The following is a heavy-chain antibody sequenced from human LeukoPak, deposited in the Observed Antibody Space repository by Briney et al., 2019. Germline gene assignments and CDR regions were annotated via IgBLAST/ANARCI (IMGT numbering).Heavy chain of an antibody. Sequence: ASVKVSCKASGYTFTGYYMHWVRQAPGQGLEWMGWINPNSGGTNYAQKFQGRVTMTRDTSISTAYMELSRLGSDDTAVYYCAISYQLGLGYMDVWGKGTTVTVSS. D-gene: IGHD2-2*01. J-gene: IGHJ6*03. V-gene: IGHV1-2*02. CDR2: INPNSGGT. CDR1: GYTFTGYY. CDR3: AISYQLGLGYMDV.